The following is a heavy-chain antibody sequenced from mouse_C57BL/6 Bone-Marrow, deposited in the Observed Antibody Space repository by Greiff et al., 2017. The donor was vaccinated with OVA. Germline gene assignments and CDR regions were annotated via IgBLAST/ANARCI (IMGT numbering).Heavy chain of an antibody. CDR3: ARHTGDY. CDR1: GFTFSDYG. Sequence: EVKVVESGGGLVKPGGSLKLSCAASGFTFSDYGMHWVRQTPEKRLEWVAYISNGGGSTYYTDTVKGRFTISRDNAKNTLYLQMSRLKSEDTAMYYCARHTGDYWGQGTSVTVSS. J-gene: IGHJ4*01. CDR2: ISNGGGST. V-gene: IGHV5-12*01.